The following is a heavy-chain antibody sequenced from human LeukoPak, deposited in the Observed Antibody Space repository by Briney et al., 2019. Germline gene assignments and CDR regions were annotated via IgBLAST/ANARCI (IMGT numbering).Heavy chain of an antibody. J-gene: IGHJ4*02. CDR1: GFTFSSYA. CDR3: AKDHYWSIDY. V-gene: IGHV3-30-3*01. D-gene: IGHD3-3*01. Sequence: GGSLRLSCAASGFTFSSYAMHWVRQAPGKGLEWVAVISYDGSNKYYADSVKGRFTISRDNSKNTLYLQMNSLRAEDTGVYYCAKDHYWSIDYWGRGTPVTVSS. CDR2: ISYDGSNK.